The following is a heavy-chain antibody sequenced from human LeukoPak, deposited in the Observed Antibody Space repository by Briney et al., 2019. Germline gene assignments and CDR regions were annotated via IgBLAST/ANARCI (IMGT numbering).Heavy chain of an antibody. J-gene: IGHJ5*02. D-gene: IGHD1-1*01. CDR2: IYPDESDT. CDR1: GYSFTTYW. CDR3: ARHVTTTAVSWFDA. V-gene: IGHV5-51*01. Sequence: GESLKISCKGSGYSFTTYWIGWVRQMPGEVLEWMGRIYPDESDTTYSPSFQGQVTITADKSTNTAYLQWRSLKASDTAMYYCARHVTTTAVSWFDAWDQGTLVTVSS.